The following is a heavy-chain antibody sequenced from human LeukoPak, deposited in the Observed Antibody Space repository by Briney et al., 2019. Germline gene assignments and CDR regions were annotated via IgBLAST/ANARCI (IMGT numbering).Heavy chain of an antibody. CDR1: GGSISSGSYY. CDR2: IYTSGST. D-gene: IGHD3-3*01. V-gene: IGHV4-61*02. J-gene: IGHJ4*02. CDR3: ARGLTYYDFWSGYYPILYFDY. Sequence: SETLSLTCTVSGGSISSGSYYWSWIRQPAGKGLEWIGRIYTSGSTNYNPSLKSRVTISVDTSKNQFSLKLSPVTAADTAVYYCARGLTYYDFWSGYYPILYFDYWGQGTLVTVSS.